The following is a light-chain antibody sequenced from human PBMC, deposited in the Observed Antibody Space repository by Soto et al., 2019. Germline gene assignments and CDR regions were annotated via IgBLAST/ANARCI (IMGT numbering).Light chain of an antibody. Sequence: EIVLTQSPGTLSLSPGERATLSCRASQSVSSNLAWYQQKPGQAPRLLIYGASTRATGIPARFSGSGSGTEFTLTISSLQSEDSAVYYCQQYNNWPQTFGQGTKVDIK. J-gene: IGKJ1*01. V-gene: IGKV3-15*01. CDR2: GAS. CDR1: QSVSSN. CDR3: QQYNNWPQT.